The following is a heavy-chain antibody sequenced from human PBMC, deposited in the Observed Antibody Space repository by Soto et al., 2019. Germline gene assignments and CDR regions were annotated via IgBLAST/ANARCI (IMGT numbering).Heavy chain of an antibody. V-gene: IGHV3-30*18. CDR2: ISYDGSNK. Sequence: QVQLVESGGGVVQPGRSLRLSCAASVFTFSTYGVHWVRQAPGKGLEWVAGISYDGSNKYYTDSVKGRFTVSRDNSKNTVFLQMSSLSGEDPGVYYCAKGKAKQWLVCDYWGQGTLVTVSS. CDR3: AKGKAKQWLVCDY. J-gene: IGHJ4*02. CDR1: VFTFSTYG. D-gene: IGHD6-19*01.